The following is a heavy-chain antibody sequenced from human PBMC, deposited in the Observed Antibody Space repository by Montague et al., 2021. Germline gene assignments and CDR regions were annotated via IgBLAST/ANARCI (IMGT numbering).Heavy chain of an antibody. D-gene: IGHD7-27*01. CDR2: IYDSGTT. J-gene: IGHJ4*02. V-gene: IGHV4-59*08. Sequence: SETLSLTCTVTCGSISEFYWSWIRQSPEKGLEWIGYIYDSGTTNYNPSLKSRVTISADTSMNQFSLNLRSVTAADTAVYFCARRLGIRAPFDYWGQGTLVTVSS. CDR3: ARRLGIRAPFDY. CDR1: CGSISEFY.